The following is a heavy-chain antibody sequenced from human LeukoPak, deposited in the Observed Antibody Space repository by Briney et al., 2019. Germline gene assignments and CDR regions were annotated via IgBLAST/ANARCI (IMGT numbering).Heavy chain of an antibody. CDR1: GYTFTSYA. D-gene: IGHD4-17*01. J-gene: IGHJ5*02. CDR2: INTNTGNP. V-gene: IGHV7-4-1*02. CDR3: ARPTVTTSFRWFDP. Sequence: ASVTVSCKASGYTFTSYAMNWVRQAPGQGLEWMGWINTNTGNPTYAQGFTGRFVFSLDTSVSTAYLQISSLKAEDTAVYYCARPTVTTSFRWFDPWGQGTLVTVSS.